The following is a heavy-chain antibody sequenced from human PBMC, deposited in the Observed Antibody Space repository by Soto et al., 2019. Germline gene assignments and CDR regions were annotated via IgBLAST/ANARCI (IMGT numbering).Heavy chain of an antibody. CDR1: GGTFSSYA. CDR2: IIPISGTA. V-gene: IGHV1-69*01. D-gene: IGHD2-15*01. Sequence: QVQLVQSGAEVKKPGSSVKVSCKAPGGTFSSYAISWVRQAPGQGLEWMGGIIPISGTANYAQKFQGRVTITADESTSTVYRVLSSLSSEDSAVYYCARSQVGSSSLDFYYYCYCGMDVWCRGSTVTVSS. J-gene: IGHJ6*02. CDR3: ARSQVGSSSLDFYYYCYCGMDV.